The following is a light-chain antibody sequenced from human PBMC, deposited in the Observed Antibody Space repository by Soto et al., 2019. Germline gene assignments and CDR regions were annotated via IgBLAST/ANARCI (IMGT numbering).Light chain of an antibody. CDR2: DVS. Sequence: QSALTQPRPVSGSPGQSVTISCTGTSSDVGAYNYVSWYQHHPGKAPKVMIYDVSERPSGVPDRFSGSNSDNKASLNISGLQAEDEADYYCCSYAGSYSWVFGGGTKLTVL. V-gene: IGLV2-11*01. J-gene: IGLJ3*02. CDR3: CSYAGSYSWV. CDR1: SSDVGAYNY.